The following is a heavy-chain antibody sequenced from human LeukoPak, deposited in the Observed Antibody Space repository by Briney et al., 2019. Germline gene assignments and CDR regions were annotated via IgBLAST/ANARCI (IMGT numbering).Heavy chain of an antibody. Sequence: PGGSLRLSCAASGFTFSSYAMSWVRQAPGKGLEWASAISGSGGSTYYADSVKGRFTISRDNSKNTLYLQMNSLRAEDTAVYYCAKDHVAYYYDSSGYYYPAPFDYWGQGTLVTVSS. J-gene: IGHJ4*02. CDR2: ISGSGGST. CDR3: AKDHVAYYYDSSGYYYPAPFDY. V-gene: IGHV3-23*01. CDR1: GFTFSSYA. D-gene: IGHD3-22*01.